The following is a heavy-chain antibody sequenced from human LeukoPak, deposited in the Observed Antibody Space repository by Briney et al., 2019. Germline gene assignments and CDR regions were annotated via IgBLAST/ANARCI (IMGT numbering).Heavy chain of an antibody. CDR3: ARVAAMVREDAFDI. V-gene: IGHV4-30-4*08. J-gene: IGHJ3*02. CDR1: GGSISSGDYY. Sequence: PSETLSLTCTVSGGSISSGDYYWSWIRQPPGKGLEWIGYIYYSGSTYYNPSLKSRVTISVDTSKNQFSLKLSSVTAADTAVYYCARVAAMVREDAFDIWGQGTMVTVSS. D-gene: IGHD5-18*01. CDR2: IYYSGST.